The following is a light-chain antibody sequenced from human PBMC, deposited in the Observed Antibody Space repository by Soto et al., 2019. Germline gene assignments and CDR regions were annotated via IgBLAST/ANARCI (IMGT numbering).Light chain of an antibody. J-gene: IGLJ1*01. V-gene: IGLV2-14*01. CDR3: SSYRSSDTLEV. CDR1: SDDIGAYDY. CDR2: AVS. Sequence: QSSLTQPSSGSASPGQSLSISCTGTSDDIGAYDYVSWYQQHPGKAPKLILYAVSNRPSGVSTRFSGSKSGNTASLTISGVQADDEADYYCSSYRSSDTLEVFGTGTKVTVL.